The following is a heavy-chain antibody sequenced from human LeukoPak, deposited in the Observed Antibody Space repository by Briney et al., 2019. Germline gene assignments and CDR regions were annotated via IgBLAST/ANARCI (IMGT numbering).Heavy chain of an antibody. CDR2: ISYDGSNK. V-gene: IGHV3-30*03. Sequence: GGSLRLSCAASGFTFSSYGMHWVRQAPGKGLEWVAVISYDGSNKYYADSVKGRFTISRDNSKNTLYLQMNSLRAEDTAVYYCARERPREQWLVLFDYWGQGTLVTVSS. J-gene: IGHJ4*02. CDR1: GFTFSSYG. CDR3: ARERPREQWLVLFDY. D-gene: IGHD6-19*01.